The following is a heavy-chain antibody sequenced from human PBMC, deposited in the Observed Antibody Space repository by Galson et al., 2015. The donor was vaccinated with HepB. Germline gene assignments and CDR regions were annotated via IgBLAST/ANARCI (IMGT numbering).Heavy chain of an antibody. CDR2: ISGSGGST. Sequence: SLRLSCAASGFTFSSYAMSWVRQAPGKGLEWVSAISGSGGSTYYADSVKGRFTISRDNSKNTLYLQMNSLRAEDTAVYYCAKGEKYSRPYDYYSQGYWGQGTLVTVSS. D-gene: IGHD1-26*01. CDR1: GFTFSSYA. J-gene: IGHJ4*02. CDR3: AKGEKYSRPYDYYSQGY. V-gene: IGHV3-23*01.